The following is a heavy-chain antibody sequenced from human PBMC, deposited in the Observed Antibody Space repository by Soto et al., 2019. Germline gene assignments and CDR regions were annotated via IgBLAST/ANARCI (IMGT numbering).Heavy chain of an antibody. V-gene: IGHV3-33*01. J-gene: IGHJ4*02. CDR1: GFTFSSYG. CDR2: IWYDGSNK. Sequence: PGGSLRLSCAASGFTFSSYGMHWVRQAPGKGLEWVAVIWYDGSNKYYADSVKGRFTISRDNSKNTLYLQMNSLRAEDTAVYYCARDNSGSYYGFDYWGQGTLVTVSS. CDR3: ARDNSGSYYGFDY. D-gene: IGHD1-26*01.